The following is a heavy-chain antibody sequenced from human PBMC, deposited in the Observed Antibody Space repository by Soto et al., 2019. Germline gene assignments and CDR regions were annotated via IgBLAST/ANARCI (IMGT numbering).Heavy chain of an antibody. CDR1: GFTFSSYS. J-gene: IGHJ4*02. V-gene: IGHV3-21*01. D-gene: IGHD4-4*01. CDR2: ISSSSSYI. CDR3: ARDLTTVTTN. Sequence: EVQLVESGGGLVKPGGSLRLSCAASGFTFSSYSMNWVRQAPGKGLEWVSSISSSSSYIYYADSVKGRFTISRDNAKNSLYMQMNSLRAEDTAVYYCARDLTTVTTNWGQGTLVTVSS.